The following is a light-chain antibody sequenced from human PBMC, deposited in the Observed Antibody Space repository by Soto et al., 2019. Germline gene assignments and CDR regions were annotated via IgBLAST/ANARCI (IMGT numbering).Light chain of an antibody. V-gene: IGKV3-15*01. Sequence: EKVLTRSPVTLSVSLGERATLSCRASQSITTNLAWYQQKPGQAPRLLIFGASNRATGIPARFSGSGSGTEFSLTISSLQSEDSAIYYCQQYNDWPPLTFGGGTKVEI. CDR1: QSITTN. CDR3: QQYNDWPPLT. J-gene: IGKJ4*01. CDR2: GAS.